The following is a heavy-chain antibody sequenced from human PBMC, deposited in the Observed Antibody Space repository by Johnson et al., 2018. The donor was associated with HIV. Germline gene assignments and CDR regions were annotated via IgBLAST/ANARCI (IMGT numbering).Heavy chain of an antibody. J-gene: IGHJ3*01. CDR3: ARGVAMIVF. D-gene: IGHD3-22*01. V-gene: IGHV3-30-3*01. CDR1: GFTFSSHD. CDR2: ISYDGSSK. Sequence: VQLVESGGGVVQPGRSLRVSCGASGFTFSSHDMHWVRQAPGKGLEWVAVISYDGSSKYYAESLKGRFTISRDNAKNTLYLQMNSLRAEDTAVYYCARGVAMIVFWGQGTMVTVSS.